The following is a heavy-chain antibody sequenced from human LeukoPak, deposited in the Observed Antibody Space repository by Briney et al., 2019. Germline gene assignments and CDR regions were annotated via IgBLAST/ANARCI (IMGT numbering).Heavy chain of an antibody. V-gene: IGHV3-23*01. CDR3: AKHPSRYCSSTSCYTCLFDY. J-gene: IGHJ4*02. Sequence: PGRSLRLSCAASGFTFSSYAMSWVRHAPGKGQEWVSAISGSGGSTYYSNSLKGRFTISRENSTNTLYLQMNSLRAEDTAVYYCAKHPSRYCSSTSCYTCLFDYWGQGTLVTVSS. CDR2: ISGSGGST. CDR1: GFTFSSYA. D-gene: IGHD2-2*01.